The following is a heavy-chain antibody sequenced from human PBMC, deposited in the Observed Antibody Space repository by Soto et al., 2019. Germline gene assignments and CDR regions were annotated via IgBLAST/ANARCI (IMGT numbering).Heavy chain of an antibody. Sequence: PGGSLRLSCAASGFTFSSYAMSWVRQAPGKGLEWVSAISGSGGSTYYADPVKGRFTISRDNSKNTLYLQMNSLRAEDTAVYYCAKVDGTSIFGVVTQGNDYWGQGTLVTVSS. J-gene: IGHJ4*02. CDR2: ISGSGGST. V-gene: IGHV3-23*01. CDR1: GFTFSSYA. CDR3: AKVDGTSIFGVVTQGNDY. D-gene: IGHD3-3*01.